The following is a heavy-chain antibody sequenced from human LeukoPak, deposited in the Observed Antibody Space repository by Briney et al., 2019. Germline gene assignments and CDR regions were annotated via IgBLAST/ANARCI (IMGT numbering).Heavy chain of an antibody. Sequence: GGSLRLSCAASGFPFSRWAMTWVRQAPGKGLEWVSVIGGSGTGTVYADSVKGRFTISRDNSKNTLYLQMNSLRAEDTAIYYCAALSSLVRGLDYWGQGTLVTVSS. CDR1: GFPFSRWA. D-gene: IGHD3-10*02. V-gene: IGHV3-23*01. CDR3: AALSSLVRGLDY. CDR2: IGGSGTGT. J-gene: IGHJ4*02.